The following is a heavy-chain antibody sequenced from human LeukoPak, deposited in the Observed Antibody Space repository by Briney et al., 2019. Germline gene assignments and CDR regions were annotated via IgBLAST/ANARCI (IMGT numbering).Heavy chain of an antibody. CDR1: GGSISSYY. Sequence: SETLSLTCTVSGGSISSYYWSWIRQPPGKGLEWIGYIYYSGSTNYNPSLKSRVTISVDTSENQFSLKLSSVTAADTAVYYCARLHYGSGSYYFDYWGQGTLVTVSS. CDR3: ARLHYGSGSYYFDY. CDR2: IYYSGST. D-gene: IGHD3-10*01. V-gene: IGHV4-59*08. J-gene: IGHJ4*02.